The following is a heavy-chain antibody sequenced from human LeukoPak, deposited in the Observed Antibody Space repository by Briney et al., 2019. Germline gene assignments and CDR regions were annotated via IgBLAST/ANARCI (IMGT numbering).Heavy chain of an antibody. J-gene: IGHJ4*02. CDR3: AAEYYDSSGYSRFDY. CDR1: GFTFSSSS. D-gene: IGHD3-22*01. V-gene: IGHV3-21*01. CDR2: ISSSSSYI. Sequence: GGSLRLSCAASGFTFSSSSMNWVRQAPGEGLGWGSPISSSSSYIYYADSVKGRFTISRDNAKNSLYLQMNSLRAEDTAVYYCAAEYYDSSGYSRFDYWGQGTLVTVSS.